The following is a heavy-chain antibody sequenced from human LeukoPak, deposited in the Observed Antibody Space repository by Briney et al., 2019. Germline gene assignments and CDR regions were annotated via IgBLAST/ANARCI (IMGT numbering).Heavy chain of an antibody. CDR2: ISSSSSYI. Sequence: GGSLRPSCAASGFTFSSYSMNWVRQAPGKGLEWVSSISSSSSYIYYADSVKGRFTISRDNAKNSLYLQMNSLRAEDTAVYYCARDYYGSEVEAFDIWGQGTMVTVSS. J-gene: IGHJ3*02. CDR3: ARDYYGSEVEAFDI. D-gene: IGHD3-10*01. V-gene: IGHV3-21*01. CDR1: GFTFSSYS.